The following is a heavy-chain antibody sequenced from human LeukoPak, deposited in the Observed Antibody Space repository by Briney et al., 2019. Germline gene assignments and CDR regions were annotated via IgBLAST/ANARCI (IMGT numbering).Heavy chain of an antibody. Sequence: GGSLRLSCAASGFTFSSYEMNWVRQAPGKGLEWVSYISSSGSTIYYADSVKGRFTISRDNSKNTLYLQMNSLRAEDTAVYYCAKDSFHIVVVTAIDYWGQGTLVTVSS. CDR1: GFTFSSYE. J-gene: IGHJ4*02. D-gene: IGHD2-21*02. CDR3: AKDSFHIVVVTAIDY. CDR2: ISSSGSTI. V-gene: IGHV3-48*03.